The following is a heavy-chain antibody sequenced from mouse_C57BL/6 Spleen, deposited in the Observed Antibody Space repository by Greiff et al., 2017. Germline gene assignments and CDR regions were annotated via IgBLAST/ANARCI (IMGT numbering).Heavy chain of an antibody. CDR3: ARLGGLLPAWCAY. CDR2: IYPGDGDT. J-gene: IGHJ3*01. V-gene: IGHV1-80*01. Sequence: VQLQQSGAELVKPGASVKISCKASGYAFSSYWMNWVKQRPGTGLAWIGQIYPGDGDTNYPGKFKGKATLTADKSSSTAYLQLSSRISEDSAVYFCARLGGLLPAWCAYWGQGTLVTVSA. D-gene: IGHD2-3*01. CDR1: GYAFSSYW.